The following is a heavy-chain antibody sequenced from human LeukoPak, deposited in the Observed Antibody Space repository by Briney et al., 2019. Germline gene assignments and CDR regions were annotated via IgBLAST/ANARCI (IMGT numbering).Heavy chain of an antibody. CDR1: GGTFSSYA. CDR2: IIPIFGTA. Sequence: SVKVSCKASGGTFSSYAISWVRQAPGQGLEWMGGIIPIFGTANYAQKFQGRVTITADKSTSTAYMELSSLRSEDTAVYYCARSRVGSSWYLKGFDPWGQGTLVTVSS. J-gene: IGHJ5*02. D-gene: IGHD6-13*01. CDR3: ARSRVGSSWYLKGFDP. V-gene: IGHV1-69*06.